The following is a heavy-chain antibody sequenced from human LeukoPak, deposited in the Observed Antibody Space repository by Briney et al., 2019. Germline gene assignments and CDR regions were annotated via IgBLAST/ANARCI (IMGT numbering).Heavy chain of an antibody. CDR3: ARDQYCSGGSCYSDHYYYYMDV. V-gene: IGHV4-38-2*02. J-gene: IGHJ6*03. Sequence: SETLSLTCAVSGYSISSGYYWGWIRQPPGKGLEWIGSIYHSGSTYYNPSLKSRVTISVDTSKNQFSLKLSSVTAADTAVYYCARDQYCSGGSCYSDHYYYYMDVWGKGTTVTVSS. CDR1: GYSISSGYY. CDR2: IYHSGST. D-gene: IGHD2-15*01.